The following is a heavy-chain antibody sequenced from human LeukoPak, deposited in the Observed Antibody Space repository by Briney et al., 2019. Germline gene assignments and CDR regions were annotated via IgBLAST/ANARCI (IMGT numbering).Heavy chain of an antibody. J-gene: IGHJ6*03. CDR2: INWKGGNT. V-gene: IGHV3-20*04. CDR1: GFTFDVYG. Sequence: PGGSLRLSCAASGFTFDVYGMSWVRQAPGKGLEWVSGINWKGGNTGYADSVKGRFTISRDNAKNSLYLQMNSLRADDTALYYCARFDVGYYYYMDVWGKGTTVTVSS. D-gene: IGHD1-26*01. CDR3: ARFDVGYYYYMDV.